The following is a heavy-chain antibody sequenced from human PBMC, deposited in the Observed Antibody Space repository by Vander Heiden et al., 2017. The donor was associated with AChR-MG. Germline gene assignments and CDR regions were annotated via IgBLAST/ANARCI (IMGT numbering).Heavy chain of an antibody. CDR3: ARHERTRDGSGSLSVDY. Sequence: EVRLVQSGAEVKKPGESLKISCKGSGYNFGTYYIGWVRQMPGKGLEWMGIIYPGDSDTRYSPSFQGQVTISADKSISTAYLQWRSLRASDTAIYYCARHERTRDGSGSLSVDYWGQGALVSVSS. CDR2: IYPGDSDT. CDR1: GYNFGTYY. D-gene: IGHD3-10*01. J-gene: IGHJ4*02. V-gene: IGHV5-51*01.